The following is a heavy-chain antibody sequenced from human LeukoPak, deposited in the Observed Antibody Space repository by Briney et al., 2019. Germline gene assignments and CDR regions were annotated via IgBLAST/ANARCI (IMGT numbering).Heavy chain of an antibody. CDR1: GGSISSYY. CDR2: IYYSGST. Sequence: SETLSLTCTVSGGSISSYYWSWIRQPPGKGLEWIGYIYYSGSTNYNPSLKSRVTISVDTSKNQFSLKLSSVTAADTAVYYCARLRNDYGDYDGWFDPWGQGTLVTVSS. V-gene: IGHV4-59*08. CDR3: ARLRNDYGDYDGWFDP. D-gene: IGHD4-17*01. J-gene: IGHJ5*02.